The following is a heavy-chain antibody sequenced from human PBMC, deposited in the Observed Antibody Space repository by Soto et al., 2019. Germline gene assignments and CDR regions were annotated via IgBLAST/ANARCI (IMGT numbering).Heavy chain of an antibody. CDR1: GYTFTSYG. CDR2: ISAYNGNT. CDR3: ARDLHGLAVAGTFDYYYYGMDV. J-gene: IGHJ6*02. Sequence: ASVKVSCKASGYTFTSYGISWVRQAPGQGLEWMGWISAYNGNTNYAQKLQGRVTMTTDTSTSTAYMELRSLRSDDTAVYYCARDLHGLAVAGTFDYYYYGMDVWGQGTTVTVSS. V-gene: IGHV1-18*01. D-gene: IGHD6-19*01.